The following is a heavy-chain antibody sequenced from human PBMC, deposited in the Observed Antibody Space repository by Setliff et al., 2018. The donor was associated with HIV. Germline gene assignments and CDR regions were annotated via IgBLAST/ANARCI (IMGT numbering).Heavy chain of an antibody. CDR1: GLTFSSYA. CDR3: AKDLVYYDSSGDLDY. J-gene: IGHJ4*02. D-gene: IGHD3-22*01. V-gene: IGHV3-23*01. CDR2: ISGGGGNP. Sequence: GGSLRLSCAASGLTFSSYAMSWVRQAPGKGLEWVSSISGGGGNPYYADSLKGRFTISRDNSKNTLYLQMNSLRAEDTAVYYCAKDLVYYDSSGDLDYWGQGTLVTVSS.